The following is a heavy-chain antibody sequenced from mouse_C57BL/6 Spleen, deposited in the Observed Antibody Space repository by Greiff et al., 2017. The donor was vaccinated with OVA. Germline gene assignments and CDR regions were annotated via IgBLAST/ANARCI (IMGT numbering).Heavy chain of an antibody. D-gene: IGHD1-1*01. CDR3: ARNCLLLREHYFDY. J-gene: IGHJ2*01. V-gene: IGHV2-2*01. CDR1: GFSLTSYG. CDR2: IWSGGST. Sequence: VQLQQSGPGLVQPSQSLSITCTVSGFSLTSYGVHWVRQSPGKGLEWLGVIWSGGSTDYNAAFISSMSISEENSKSQVFFKMKRLQADDTAIYYGARNCLLLREHYFDYWGQGTTLTVSS.